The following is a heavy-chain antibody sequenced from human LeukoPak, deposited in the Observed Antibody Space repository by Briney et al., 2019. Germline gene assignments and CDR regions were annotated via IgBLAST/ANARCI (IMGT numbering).Heavy chain of an antibody. V-gene: IGHV4-59*08. D-gene: IGHD5-24*01. CDR1: GGAISGYY. J-gene: IGHJ4*02. Sequence: SETLSLTCTVSGGAISGYYWSWIRHPPGKVPEWNGYIFYSGTTNYNPSLKSRATISVDTSKNQFSLTLSSVTAADTAVYYCARGARAGYNLEPFDYWGQGTLVTVSS. CDR2: IFYSGTT. CDR3: ARGARAGYNLEPFDY.